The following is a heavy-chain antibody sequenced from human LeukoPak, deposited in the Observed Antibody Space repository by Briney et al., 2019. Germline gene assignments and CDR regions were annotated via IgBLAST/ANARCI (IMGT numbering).Heavy chain of an antibody. CDR2: IGGSSGDT. D-gene: IGHD6-19*01. CDR1: GFIFSDYA. Sequence: GGSLRLSCAASGFIFSDYAMNWVRQAPGKGLEWVSGIGGSSGDTYYADSVKGRSTISRDNSTNTLYLQMKSLRVEDTAVYFCAKDAVASDEVWDWLDPWGQGTLVTVSS. J-gene: IGHJ5*02. V-gene: IGHV3-23*01. CDR3: AKDAVASDEVWDWLDP.